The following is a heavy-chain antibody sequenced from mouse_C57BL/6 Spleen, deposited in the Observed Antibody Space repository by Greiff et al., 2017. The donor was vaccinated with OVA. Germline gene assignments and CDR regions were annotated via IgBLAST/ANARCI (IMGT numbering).Heavy chain of an antibody. D-gene: IGHD2-4*01. CDR3: ANDYDYDFAY. CDR1: GYAFSSSW. V-gene: IGHV1-82*01. CDR2: IYPGDGDT. J-gene: IGHJ3*01. Sequence: QVQLQQPGPELVKPGASVKISCKASGYAFSSSWMHWVKQRPGKGLEWIGRIYPGDGDTNYNGKFKGKATLTADKSSSTAYMQLSSLTSEDSAVYFGANDYDYDFAYWGQGTLVTVSA.